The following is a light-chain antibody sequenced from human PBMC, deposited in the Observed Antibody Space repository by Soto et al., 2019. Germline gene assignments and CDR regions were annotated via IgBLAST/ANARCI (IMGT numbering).Light chain of an antibody. CDR1: QSVSDS. J-gene: IGKJ5*01. CDR2: AAS. Sequence: DIQITQSPSSLSASVGDRVTITCRANQSVSDSLNWYQQKPGKVPKLLIYAASSLRSGVPSRISGSGSGTDFTLTISSLQPEDFATYYCQQSYSTPPTFGQGTRLEIK. CDR3: QQSYSTPPT. V-gene: IGKV1-39*01.